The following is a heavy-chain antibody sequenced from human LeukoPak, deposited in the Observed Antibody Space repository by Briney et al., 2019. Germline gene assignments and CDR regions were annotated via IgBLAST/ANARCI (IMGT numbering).Heavy chain of an antibody. CDR1: GGSISSYY. V-gene: IGHV4-59*01. J-gene: IGHJ5*02. Sequence: PSETLSLTCTVSGGSISSYYWSWIRQPPGKGLEWIGYIHYSGSTNYNPSLKSRVTISVDTSKNQFSLKLSSVTAADTAVYYCARGLRTMIRGVIITTWFDPWGQGTLVTVSS. CDR2: IHYSGST. CDR3: ARGLRTMIRGVIITTWFDP. D-gene: IGHD3-10*01.